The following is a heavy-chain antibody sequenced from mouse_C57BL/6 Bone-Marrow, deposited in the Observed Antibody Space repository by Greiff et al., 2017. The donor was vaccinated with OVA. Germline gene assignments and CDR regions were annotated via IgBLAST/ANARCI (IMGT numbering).Heavy chain of an antibody. CDR3: AREDGSSHWYFDV. CDR2: IDPSDSYT. D-gene: IGHD1-1*01. J-gene: IGHJ1*03. Sequence: QVQLQQPGAELVMPGASVKLSCKASGYTFTSYWMHWVKQRPGQGLEWIGEIDPSDSYTNYNQKFKGKSTLTVDKSSSTAYMQLSSLTSEDSAVHYCAREDGSSHWYFDVWGTGTTVTVSS. CDR1: GYTFTSYW. V-gene: IGHV1-69*01.